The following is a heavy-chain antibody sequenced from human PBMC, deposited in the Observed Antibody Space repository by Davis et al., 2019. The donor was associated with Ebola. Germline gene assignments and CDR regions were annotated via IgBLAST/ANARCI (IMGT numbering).Heavy chain of an antibody. Sequence: GSLRLSCTVSGGSISSGSYHWGWIRQPPGKGLEWIANIYYSGTTYYNPSFQSRVTISKGTSTTQFSLNLSSVTAADTAVYYCARRRGGSGATDYWGQGTLVIVSS. J-gene: IGHJ4*02. D-gene: IGHD3-10*01. CDR3: ARRRGGSGATDY. CDR2: IYYSGTT. V-gene: IGHV4-39*01. CDR1: GGSISSGSYH.